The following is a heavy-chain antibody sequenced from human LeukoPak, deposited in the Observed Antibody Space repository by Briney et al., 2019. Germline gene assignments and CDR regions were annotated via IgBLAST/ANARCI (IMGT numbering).Heavy chain of an antibody. CDR3: ARDQGVYGDYMDNWFDP. V-gene: IGHV4-61*02. CDR2: IYTSGST. Sequence: IRQPAGKGLEWIGRIYTSGSTNYNPSLKSRVTISVDTPKNQFSLKLSSVTAADTAVYYCARDQGVYGDYMDNWFDPWGQGTLVTVSS. D-gene: IGHD4-17*01. J-gene: IGHJ5*02.